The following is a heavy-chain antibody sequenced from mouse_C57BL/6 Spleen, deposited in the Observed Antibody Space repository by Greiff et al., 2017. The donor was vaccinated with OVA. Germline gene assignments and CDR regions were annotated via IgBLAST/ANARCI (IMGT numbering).Heavy chain of an antibody. CDR1: GYAFSSSW. V-gene: IGHV1-82*01. J-gene: IGHJ4*01. CDR3: AIWGTYYGNSWDY. Sequence: QVQLQQSGPELVKPGASVKISCKASGYAFSSSWMHWVKQRPGKGLEWIGRIYPGDGDTNYNGKFKGKATLNVEKSSSTAYMPLSSLTSEDSAVYFCAIWGTYYGNSWDYWGQGTSVTVSS. D-gene: IGHD2-10*01. CDR2: IYPGDGDT.